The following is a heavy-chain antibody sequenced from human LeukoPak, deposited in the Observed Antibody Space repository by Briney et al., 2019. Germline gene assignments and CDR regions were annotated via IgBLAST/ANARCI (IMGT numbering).Heavy chain of an antibody. Sequence: GGSLRLSCAASGFTFSSYAMSWVRQAPGKGLEWVSAISGSGGSTYYADSVKGRFTISRDNSKNTLYLQMNSLRAEDTAVYYCARGGNLIAAAGISPSLGDYWGQGTLVTVSS. V-gene: IGHV3-23*01. J-gene: IGHJ4*02. CDR2: ISGSGGST. D-gene: IGHD6-13*01. CDR1: GFTFSSYA. CDR3: ARGGNLIAAAGISPSLGDY.